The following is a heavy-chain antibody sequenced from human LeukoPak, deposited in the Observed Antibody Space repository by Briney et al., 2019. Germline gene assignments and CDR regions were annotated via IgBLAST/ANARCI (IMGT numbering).Heavy chain of an antibody. CDR3: ASYYYDSSGFVH. CDR2: INPNSGGT. Sequence: ASVKVSCKASGYTFTGYYMHWVRQAPGQGLEWMGWINPNSGGTNYSQKFQDRVTMTRDTSISTAYMELSRLRSDDTAVYYCASYYYDSSGFVHWGQGTLVTVSS. V-gene: IGHV1-2*02. J-gene: IGHJ4*02. D-gene: IGHD3-22*01. CDR1: GYTFTGYY.